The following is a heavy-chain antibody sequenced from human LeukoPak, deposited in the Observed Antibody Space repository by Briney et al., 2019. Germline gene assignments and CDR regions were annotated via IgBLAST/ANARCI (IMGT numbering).Heavy chain of an antibody. CDR2: IHYGGST. V-gene: IGHV4-59*11. CDR1: GGSINSHY. J-gene: IGHJ3*02. Sequence: PSETLSLTCTVSGGSINSHYWSWIRQPPGKGLEWIAYIHYGGSTNYNPSLRSRVTISVDSSKTQFSLKVNSVTAADTAVYYCAQYDYSNSPAAFDIWGQGTMVIVSS. D-gene: IGHD4-11*01. CDR3: AQYDYSNSPAAFDI.